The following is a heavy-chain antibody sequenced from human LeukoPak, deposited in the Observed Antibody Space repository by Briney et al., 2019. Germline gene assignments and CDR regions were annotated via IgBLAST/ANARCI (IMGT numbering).Heavy chain of an antibody. Sequence: AGGSLRLSCAASGFTFSSYAMHWVRQAPGKGLEWVALIPYDGSNKYYADSVKGRFTISRDNAKNSLYLQMNSLRAEDTAVYYCARDYGGSSLFDYWGQGTLVTVSS. V-gene: IGHV3-30*04. CDR2: IPYDGSNK. CDR3: ARDYGGSSLFDY. CDR1: GFTFSSYA. J-gene: IGHJ4*02. D-gene: IGHD4-23*01.